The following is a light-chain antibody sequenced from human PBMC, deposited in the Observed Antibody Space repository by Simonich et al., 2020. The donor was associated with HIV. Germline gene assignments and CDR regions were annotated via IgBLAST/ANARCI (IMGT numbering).Light chain of an antibody. J-gene: IGKJ1*01. CDR3: QQYNSYSWT. CDR2: AAS. CDR1: RGISNY. V-gene: IGKV1-27*01. Sequence: DIQMTQSPSSLSTSVGDKVTFTCRASRGISNYLALYQQKPGKVPKLLIYAASTLQSGVPSRFSGSGSGTEFTLTISSLQPDDFATYYCQQYNSYSWTFGQGTKVEV.